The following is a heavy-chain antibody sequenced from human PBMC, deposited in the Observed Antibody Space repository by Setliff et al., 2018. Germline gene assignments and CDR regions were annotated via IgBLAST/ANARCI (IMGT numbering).Heavy chain of an antibody. J-gene: IGHJ6*03. V-gene: IGHV1-18*01. Sequence: ASVKVSCKASGYTFKTYGFTWVRQAPGQGLEWMGWIRPYNGNTNSAQKFQGRVTMTTDTSTSTAYMELSSLRSEDTAVYYCARDSRITVLGVDNYHYMDVWGRGTTVTVSS. CDR2: IRPYNGNT. CDR3: ARDSRITVLGVDNYHYMDV. CDR1: GYTFKTYG. D-gene: IGHD3-3*01.